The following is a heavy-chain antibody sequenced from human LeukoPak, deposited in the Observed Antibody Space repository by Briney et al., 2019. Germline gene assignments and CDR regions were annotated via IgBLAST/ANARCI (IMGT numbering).Heavy chain of an antibody. V-gene: IGHV4-38-2*02. J-gene: IGHJ6*02. CDR2: IYHSGST. D-gene: IGHD1-26*01. CDR3: ARALGDRQVTVYYYYGMDV. Sequence: SETLSLTCTVSGYSISSGYYWGWIRQPPGKGLEWIGSIYHSGSTYYNPSLKSRVTISVDTSKNQFSLKLSSVTAADTAVYYCARALGDRQVTVYYYYGMDVWGQGTTVTVSS. CDR1: GYSISSGYY.